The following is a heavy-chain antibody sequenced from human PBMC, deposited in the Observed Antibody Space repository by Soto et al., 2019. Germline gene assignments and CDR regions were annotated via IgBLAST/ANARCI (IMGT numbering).Heavy chain of an antibody. CDR2: VYYSGTT. D-gene: IGHD4-17*01. Sequence: SETLCLSCSVSGGSVGDKGDCCSCIRQPPGKRLEWIGYVYYSGTTNYNPSLKSRVTISVDLSKNRFSLRLSSVTTADTALYYCARTTAVPNTLRSRSVLDYWGQGTLVPVSS. V-gene: IGHV4-61*08. J-gene: IGHJ4*02. CDR1: GGSVGDKGDC. CDR3: ARTTAVPNTLRSRSVLDY.